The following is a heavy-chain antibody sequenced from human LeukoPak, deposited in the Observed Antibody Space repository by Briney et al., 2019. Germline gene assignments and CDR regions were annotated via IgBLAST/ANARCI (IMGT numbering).Heavy chain of an antibody. J-gene: IGHJ6*03. D-gene: IGHD5-18*01. Sequence: PGGSLRLSCAASGFTFSSYAMSWVRRAPGRGLEWVSAISGSGGSTYYADSVKGRFTISRDNSKNMLYLQMNSLRAEDTAVYYCAKPNTAMVYYYYYYYMDVWGKGTTVTVSS. CDR3: AKPNTAMVYYYYYYYMDV. CDR2: ISGSGGST. V-gene: IGHV3-23*01. CDR1: GFTFSSYA.